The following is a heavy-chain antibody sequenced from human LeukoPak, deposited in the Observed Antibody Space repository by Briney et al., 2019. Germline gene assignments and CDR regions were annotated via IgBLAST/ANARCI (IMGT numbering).Heavy chain of an antibody. CDR1: GYTFTSYG. CDR3: ARSESDYVRGSYRPIDY. D-gene: IGHD3-16*02. V-gene: IGHV1-18*01. Sequence: ASVKVSCKASGYTFTSYGISWVRQAPGQGLEWMGWISAYNGNTNYAQKLQGRVTMTTDTSTSTAYMELRSLRSDDTAVYYCARSESDYVRGSYRPIDYWGQGTLVTVSS. CDR2: ISAYNGNT. J-gene: IGHJ4*02.